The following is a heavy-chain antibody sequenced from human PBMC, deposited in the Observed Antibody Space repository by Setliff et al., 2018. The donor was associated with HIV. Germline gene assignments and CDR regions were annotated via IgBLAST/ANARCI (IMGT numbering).Heavy chain of an antibody. CDR2: ISYDGSNK. D-gene: IGHD4-17*01. V-gene: IGHV3-30*04. Sequence: PGGSPRLSCAASGFTFSGYAMHWVRQAPGKGLEWVAVISYDGSNKYYADSVKGRFTISRDNSKNTLYLRMNSLRAEDMAVYYCARTRHDYGGYFDHWGQGTLVTVSS. CDR1: GFTFSGYA. CDR3: ARTRHDYGGYFDH. J-gene: IGHJ4*02.